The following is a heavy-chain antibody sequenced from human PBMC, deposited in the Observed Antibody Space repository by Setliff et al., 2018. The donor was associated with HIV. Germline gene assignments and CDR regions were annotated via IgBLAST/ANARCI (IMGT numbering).Heavy chain of an antibody. CDR3: VRDPIEGYPDYFDY. D-gene: IGHD1-26*01. CDR2: IKQDGSEK. J-gene: IGHJ4*02. V-gene: IGHV3-7*01. CDR1: GFTFSNYW. Sequence: GGSLRLSCAASGFTFSNYWMSWVRQAPGKGLEWVANIKQDGSEKNYVDSVKGRFTISRDNAKNSLYMQMNSLRAEDTAVYYCVRDPIEGYPDYFDYWGQGTLDTVSS.